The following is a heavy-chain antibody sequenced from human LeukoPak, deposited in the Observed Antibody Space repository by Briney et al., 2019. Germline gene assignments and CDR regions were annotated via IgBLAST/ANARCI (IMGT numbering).Heavy chain of an antibody. Sequence: SETLSLTCTVSGRSISRYYWSWIRQPAGKGLEWIGRIDTSGNTNYKPSLKSRVTMSVDTSKNQFSLKLSSVTAADTAVYYCARDRRFSGSPGMINAFDIWGQGTMVTVSS. CDR1: GRSISRYY. V-gene: IGHV4-4*07. CDR2: IDTSGNT. D-gene: IGHD1-26*01. J-gene: IGHJ3*02. CDR3: ARDRRFSGSPGMINAFDI.